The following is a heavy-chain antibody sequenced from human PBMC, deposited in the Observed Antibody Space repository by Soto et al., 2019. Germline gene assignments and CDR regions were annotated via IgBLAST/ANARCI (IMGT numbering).Heavy chain of an antibody. CDR2: VSPTGGTP. Sequence: EVQLLESGGGLVQPGGSLRLSCAASDFNFPNYGMTWVRQAPARGLEWVATVSPTGGTPYYADSVKGRFTISRENSENTLYLHMDSLREAATATYSCAKGWSRFMSYGVLDSWGQGTEVIVSS. CDR3: AKGWSRFMSYGVLDS. V-gene: IGHV3-23*01. D-gene: IGHD3-16*01. J-gene: IGHJ4*02. CDR1: DFNFPNYG.